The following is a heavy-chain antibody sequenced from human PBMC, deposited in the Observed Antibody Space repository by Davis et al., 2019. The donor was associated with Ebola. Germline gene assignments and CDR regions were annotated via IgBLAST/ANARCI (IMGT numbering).Heavy chain of an antibody. CDR3: ARSSDFWFPYAFDI. D-gene: IGHD3-3*01. CDR2: ISSSSSTI. Sequence: GGSLRLSCAASGFTFSSYSMNWVRQAPGKGLEWVSYISSSSSTIYYADSVKGRFTISRDNAKNSLYLQMNSLRAEDTAVYYCARSSDFWFPYAFDIWGQGTMVTVSS. V-gene: IGHV3-48*01. CDR1: GFTFSSYS. J-gene: IGHJ3*02.